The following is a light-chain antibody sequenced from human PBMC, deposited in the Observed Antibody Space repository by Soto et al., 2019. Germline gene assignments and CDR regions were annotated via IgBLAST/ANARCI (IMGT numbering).Light chain of an antibody. CDR2: GAS. J-gene: IGKJ3*01. CDR3: QQYYSYPRT. Sequence: EIVMTQSPATLSVSPGERATLSCRASQRVSDNLAWYQQKPGQAPRLLISGASTRATGIPARFSGSGSGTEFTLTISSLQSEDFATYYSQQYYSYPRTFGPGTKVDIK. V-gene: IGKV3-15*01. CDR1: QRVSDN.